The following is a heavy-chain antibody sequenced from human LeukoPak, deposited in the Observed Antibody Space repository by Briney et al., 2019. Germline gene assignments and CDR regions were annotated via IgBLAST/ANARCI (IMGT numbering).Heavy chain of an antibody. Sequence: PGGSLRLSCAASGFTFSTSTMNWVRQAPGKGVEWVSSISSSNDYIYYADSVKGRFTISRDNAKNSLYLQMNSLRAEDTAVYYCVRIPNSAGFPNWFDPWGQGTLVTVSS. V-gene: IGHV3-21*01. CDR2: ISSSNDYI. D-gene: IGHD6-19*01. J-gene: IGHJ5*02. CDR1: GFTFSTST. CDR3: VRIPNSAGFPNWFDP.